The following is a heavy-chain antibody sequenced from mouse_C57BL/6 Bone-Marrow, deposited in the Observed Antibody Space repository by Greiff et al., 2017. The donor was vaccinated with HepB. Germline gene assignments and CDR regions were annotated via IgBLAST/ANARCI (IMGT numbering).Heavy chain of an antibody. J-gene: IGHJ2*01. CDR2: IRNKANGYTT. CDR3: VRYAYSSVDY. CDR1: GFTFTDYY. V-gene: IGHV7-3*01. Sequence: EVQLVESGGGLVQPGGSLSLSCAASGFTFTDYYMSWVRQPPGKALEWLGFIRNKANGYTTEYSASVKGRFTISRDNSQSILYLQMNALRAEDSATYFCVRYAYSSVDYCGESTTLTVSS. D-gene: IGHD1-1*01.